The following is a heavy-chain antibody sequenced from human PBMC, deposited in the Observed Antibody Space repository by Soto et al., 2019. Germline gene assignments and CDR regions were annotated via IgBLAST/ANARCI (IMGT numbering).Heavy chain of an antibody. CDR3: AKGPCRTGSCYGREDV. J-gene: IGHJ6*02. V-gene: IGHV3-23*01. CDR2: ITGGGDST. D-gene: IGHD2-15*01. CDR1: GSAFSNYA. Sequence: EVQLLESGGGLVQPGGSLRLSCAASGSAFSNYAMSWVRQAPGKGLEWVSAITGGGDSTFYADSVKGRFTISRDNTKNTLHLQMDSLRADDTALYYCAKGPCRTGSCYGREDVWGQGTTVIVSS.